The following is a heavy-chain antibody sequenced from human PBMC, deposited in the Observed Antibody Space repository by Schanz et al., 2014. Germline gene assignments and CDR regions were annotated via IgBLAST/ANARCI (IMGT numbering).Heavy chain of an antibody. V-gene: IGHV3-23*01. CDR2: IGTSGGT. CDR3: AKIERNED. CDR1: GFNSDDYA. Sequence: EVQLLESGGGLVQPGGSLRLSCTASGFNSDDYAMHWVRQAPGKGLEWVSTIGTSGGTNYAESVKGRFTISRDNSKNTLYLQMNSLRAEDTAVYFCAKIERNEDWGQGTLXTVSS. J-gene: IGHJ4*02. D-gene: IGHD1-1*01.